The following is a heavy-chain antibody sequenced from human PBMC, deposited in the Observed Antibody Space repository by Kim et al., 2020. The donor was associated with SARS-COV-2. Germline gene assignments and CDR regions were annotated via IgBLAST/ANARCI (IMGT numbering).Heavy chain of an antibody. CDR1: GFTFSSYW. Sequence: GGSLRLSCAASGFTFSSYWMTWVRQAPGKGLEWVANIKQDGNQKYYVDSVKGRFTISRDNAKNSLYLQVNSLRAEDTAVYYCARDGDLYSSGKDAFDMWGQGTMVTVSS. CDR3: ARDGDLYSSGKDAFDM. J-gene: IGHJ3*02. V-gene: IGHV3-7*01. D-gene: IGHD6-19*01. CDR2: IKQDGNQK.